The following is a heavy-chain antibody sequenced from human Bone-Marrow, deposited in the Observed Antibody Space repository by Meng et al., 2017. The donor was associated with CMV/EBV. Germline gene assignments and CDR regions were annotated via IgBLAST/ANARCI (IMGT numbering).Heavy chain of an antibody. CDR1: GFTFSSYA. CDR3: ARARTVTKTMDV. V-gene: IGHV3-23*03. CDR2: IYSGGSST. J-gene: IGHJ6*02. Sequence: GESLKISCAASGFTFSSYAMSWVRQAPGKGLEWVSVIYSGGSSTYYADSVKGRFTISRDNAKNSLYLQMNSLRAEDTAVYYCARARTVTKTMDVWGQGTTVTVSS. D-gene: IGHD4-11*01.